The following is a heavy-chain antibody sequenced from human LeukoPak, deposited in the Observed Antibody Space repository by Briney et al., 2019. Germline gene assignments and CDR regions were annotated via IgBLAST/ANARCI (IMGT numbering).Heavy chain of an antibody. CDR2: ISSSGSTI. CDR1: EFTFNSYE. D-gene: IGHD3-22*01. J-gene: IGHJ4*02. CDR3: ARESYDSSGYYYSYYFDY. V-gene: IGHV3-48*03. Sequence: GGSLRLSCAASEFTFNSYEMNRVRQAPGKGLEWVSYISSSGSTIYYADSVKGRFTISRDNAKNSLYLQMNSLRAEDTAVYYCARESYDSSGYYYSYYFDYWGQGTLVTVSS.